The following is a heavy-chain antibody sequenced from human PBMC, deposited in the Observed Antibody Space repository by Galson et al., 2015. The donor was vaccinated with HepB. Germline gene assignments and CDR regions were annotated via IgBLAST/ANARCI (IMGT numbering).Heavy chain of an antibody. CDR1: GGSVSTYY. D-gene: IGHD2-2*01. CDR3: ARDRCSSTSCYTGRYFDL. CDR2: IYTSGTT. V-gene: IGHV4-4*07. Sequence: LSLTCTVSGGSVSTYYWSWIRQPAEKGLEWIGRIYTSGTTDYNPSLESRVTMSGVTSKNQISLKLSSVTAADTAVYYCARDRCSSTSCYTGRYFDLWGRGTPVTVSS. J-gene: IGHJ2*01.